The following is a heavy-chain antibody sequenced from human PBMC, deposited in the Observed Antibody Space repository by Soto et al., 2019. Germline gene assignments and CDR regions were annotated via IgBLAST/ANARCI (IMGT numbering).Heavy chain of an antibody. V-gene: IGHV3-21*04. CDR2: ISSTTNYI. D-gene: IGHD5-18*01. Sequence: EVQLVESGGGLVKPGGSLRLSCAASGFTFTRYSMNWVRQAPGKGLEWVSSISSTTNYIYYGDSMKGRFTISRDNSKNTLYLQMNSLRAEDTAVYYCARDSTWIPYYHYGMDVWGQGTTVTVSS. J-gene: IGHJ6*02. CDR3: ARDSTWIPYYHYGMDV. CDR1: GFTFTRYS.